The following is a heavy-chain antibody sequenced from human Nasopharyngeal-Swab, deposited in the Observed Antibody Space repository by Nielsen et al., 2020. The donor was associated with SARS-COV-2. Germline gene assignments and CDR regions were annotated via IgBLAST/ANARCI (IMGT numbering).Heavy chain of an antibody. CDR3: ATSGYSSGWIF. Sequence: GESLKISCAASGFIFRTYPMNWVRQAPGKGLEWLSSIRSSTSYIYYADSVKGRFTISRDNAKNSLYLQMNSLRTEDTAVYYCATSGYSSGWIFWGQGTLVTVSS. CDR1: GFIFRTYP. J-gene: IGHJ4*02. CDR2: IRSSTSYI. D-gene: IGHD6-19*01. V-gene: IGHV3-21*01.